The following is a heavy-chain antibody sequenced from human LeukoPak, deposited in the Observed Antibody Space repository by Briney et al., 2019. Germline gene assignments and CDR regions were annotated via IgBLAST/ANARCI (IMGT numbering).Heavy chain of an antibody. CDR3: ARHIARDYVWGSYRGGAGFDY. Sequence: SETLSLTCAVYGGSFSGYYWSWIRQPPGKGLEWIGEINHSGSTNYNPPLKSRVTISVDTSKNQFSLKLSSVTAADTAVYYCARHIARDYVWGSYRGGAGFDYWGQGTLVTVSS. V-gene: IGHV4-34*01. CDR1: GGSFSGYY. J-gene: IGHJ4*02. CDR2: INHSGST. D-gene: IGHD3-16*02.